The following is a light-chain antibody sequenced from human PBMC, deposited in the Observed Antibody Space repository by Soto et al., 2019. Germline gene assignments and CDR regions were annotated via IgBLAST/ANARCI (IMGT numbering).Light chain of an antibody. V-gene: IGLV2-14*03. CDR1: GSDVVGFNF. J-gene: IGLJ1*01. CDR3: SSYSGSTTLGYV. Sequence: QSVLTQPASVLGSPGQSITISCTGTGSDVVGFNFVSWYQQHPGKAPKLILYDVTNRPSGVSNRFSGSKSGNTASLTISGLQAEDEAAYHCSSYSGSTTLGYVFGTGTKVTVL. CDR2: DVT.